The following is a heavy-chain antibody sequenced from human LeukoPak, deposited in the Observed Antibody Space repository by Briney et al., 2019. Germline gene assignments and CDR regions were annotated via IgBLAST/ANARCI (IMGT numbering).Heavy chain of an antibody. CDR3: ARAAIFGWFDP. J-gene: IGHJ5*02. CDR1: GFTFSSYI. Sequence: GGSLRLSCAASGFTFSSYIMNWVRQVPGKGLEWVSFISSSSSYIYYADSVQGRFTISRDNAKNSLYLQMNSLRAEDTAVYYCARAAIFGWFDPWGQGTLVTVSS. D-gene: IGHD3-9*01. CDR2: ISSSSSYI. V-gene: IGHV3-21*01.